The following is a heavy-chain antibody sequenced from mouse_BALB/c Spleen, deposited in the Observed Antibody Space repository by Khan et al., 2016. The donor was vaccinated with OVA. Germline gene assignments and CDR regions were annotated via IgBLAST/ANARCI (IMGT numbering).Heavy chain of an antibody. J-gene: IGHJ4*01. Sequence: QVQLKDSGPGLVAPSQSLSITCTISGFSLTNYGVHWVRQPPGKGLEWLVVIWSDGSTTYNSALKSRLTISKDNSKSQVFIKMNSLQTDDTAMYFCARQPYYHYNVMDYWGQGTSVTVSS. D-gene: IGHD2-10*01. CDR3: ARQPYYHYNVMDY. CDR2: IWSDGST. CDR1: GFSLTNYG. V-gene: IGHV2-6-1*01.